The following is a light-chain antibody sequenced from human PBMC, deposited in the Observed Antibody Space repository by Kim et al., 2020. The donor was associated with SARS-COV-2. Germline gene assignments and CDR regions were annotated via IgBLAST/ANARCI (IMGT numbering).Light chain of an antibody. CDR1: GLRSYY. CDR2: GKN. V-gene: IGLV3-19*01. J-gene: IGLJ3*02. CDR3: NSRDSSGDQWV. Sequence: SSELTQDPAVSVALGQTVRITCQGDGLRSYYASWFQQRPGQAPALLIYGKNNRPSGIPDRFSGSSSGNTASLTITGAQAEDEADYYCNSRDSSGDQWVFGGGTQLTVL.